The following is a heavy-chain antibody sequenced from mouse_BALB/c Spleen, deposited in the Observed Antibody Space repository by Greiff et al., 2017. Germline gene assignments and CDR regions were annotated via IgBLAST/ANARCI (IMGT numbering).Heavy chain of an antibody. V-gene: IGHV5-6*01. Sequence: DVQLVESGGDLVKPGGSLKLSCAASGFTFSSYGMSWVRQTPDKRLEWVATISSGGSYTYYPDSVKGRFTISRDNAKNTLYLQMSSLKSEDTAMYYCARRDYGTDWGQGTTLTVSS. J-gene: IGHJ2*01. CDR3: ARRDYGTD. D-gene: IGHD2-1*01. CDR2: ISSGGSYT. CDR1: GFTFSSYG.